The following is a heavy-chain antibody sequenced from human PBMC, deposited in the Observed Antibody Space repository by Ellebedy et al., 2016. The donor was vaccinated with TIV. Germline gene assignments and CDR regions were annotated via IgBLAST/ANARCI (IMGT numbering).Heavy chain of an antibody. J-gene: IGHJ6*02. CDR1: GGSISSSNW. V-gene: IGHV4-4*02. CDR2: IYHSGST. D-gene: IGHD2-2*01. CDR3: ARDLAHSPYARAPGDV. Sequence: SETLSLTXAVSGGSISSSNWWSWVRQPPGKGLEWIGEIYHSGSTNYNPSLKSRVTISVDKSKNQFSLKLSSVTAADTAVYYCARDLAHSPYARAPGDVWGQGTTVTVSS.